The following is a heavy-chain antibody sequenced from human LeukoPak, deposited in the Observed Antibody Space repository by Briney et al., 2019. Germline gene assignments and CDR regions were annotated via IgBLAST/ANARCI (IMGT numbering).Heavy chain of an antibody. V-gene: IGHV3-33*06. CDR2: IWYDGSNK. CDR3: AKDLDYYDSSGYLGAFGI. J-gene: IGHJ3*02. CDR1: GFTFSSYG. Sequence: GRALRLSCAASGFTFSSYGMHWVRQAPGKGLEWVAVIWYDGSNKYYADSVKGRFTISRDNSKNTLYLQMNSLRAEDTAVYYCAKDLDYYDSSGYLGAFGIWGQGTMVTASS. D-gene: IGHD3-22*01.